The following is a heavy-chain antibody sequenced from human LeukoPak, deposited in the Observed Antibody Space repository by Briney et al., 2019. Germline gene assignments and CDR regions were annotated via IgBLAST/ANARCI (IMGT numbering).Heavy chain of an antibody. J-gene: IGHJ4*02. CDR1: GFSLTAYGVG. V-gene: IGHV2-5*02. D-gene: IGHD2-8*01. CDR3: AHRTYGPFHY. CDR2: ISWDDDK. Sequence: SGPTLVKPTQTLTLTCTFSGFSLTAYGVGVGWIRQHPGKALEWLALISWDDDKRYSPSLKSRLTITRDTSKNQVVLTMTNMDPVDTATYYCAHRTYGPFHYWGQGTLVTVSS.